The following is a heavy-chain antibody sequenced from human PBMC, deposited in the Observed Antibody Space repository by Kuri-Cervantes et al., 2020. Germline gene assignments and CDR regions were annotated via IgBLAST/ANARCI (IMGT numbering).Heavy chain of an antibody. V-gene: IGHV4-39*01. Sequence: GSLRLSCTVSGGSISSSNYYWGWIRQPPGKGLEWIGSIYYSGHTYYNPSLKSRVTISVDTSKNQFSLKLTSVTAADTAAYYCARYCSSTSCHLPFDPWGQGTLVTVSS. CDR1: GGSISSSNYY. CDR3: ARYCSSTSCHLPFDP. J-gene: IGHJ5*02. D-gene: IGHD2-2*01. CDR2: IYYSGHT.